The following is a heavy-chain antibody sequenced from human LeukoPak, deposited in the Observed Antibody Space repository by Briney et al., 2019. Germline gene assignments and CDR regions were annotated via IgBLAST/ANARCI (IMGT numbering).Heavy chain of an antibody. Sequence: GGSLRPSCAASGFTFSSYAMHWVRQAPGKGLEGVAVISYDGSNKYYADSVKGRFTISRDNSKNTLYLQMNSLRAEDTAVYYCASFPIVDAFDIWGQGTMVTVSS. D-gene: IGHD3-22*01. CDR2: ISYDGSNK. CDR3: ASFPIVDAFDI. J-gene: IGHJ3*02. CDR1: GFTFSSYA. V-gene: IGHV3-30-3*01.